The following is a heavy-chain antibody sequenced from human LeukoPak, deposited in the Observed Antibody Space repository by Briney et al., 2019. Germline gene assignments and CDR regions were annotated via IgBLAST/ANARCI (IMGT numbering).Heavy chain of an antibody. CDR1: GFTFSSYA. V-gene: IGHV3-23*01. D-gene: IGHD6-19*01. CDR3: AKDRSSGWYFAY. Sequence: GGSLRLSCAASGFTFSSYAMSWVRQAPGKGLEWVSDISGSGGSTYYADSVKGRFTISRDNSKNTLYLQMNRLRAEDTAVYYCAKDRSSGWYFAYWGQGTLVTVSS. CDR2: ISGSGGST. J-gene: IGHJ4*02.